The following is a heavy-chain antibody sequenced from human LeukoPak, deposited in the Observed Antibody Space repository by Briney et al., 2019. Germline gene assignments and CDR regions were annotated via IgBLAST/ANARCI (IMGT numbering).Heavy chain of an antibody. V-gene: IGHV3-11*06. Sequence: GGSLRPSCAASGFTFSDYYMSWIRQAPGKGLEWVSYISPSSSYTDYADSVKGRFTISRDNAKNSLHLQMNSLRAEDTAVYSCAKFSPMTASHYFDFWGQGTLVTVSS. CDR3: AKFSPMTASHYFDF. J-gene: IGHJ4*02. CDR1: GFTFSDYY. CDR2: ISPSSSYT. D-gene: IGHD2-21*02.